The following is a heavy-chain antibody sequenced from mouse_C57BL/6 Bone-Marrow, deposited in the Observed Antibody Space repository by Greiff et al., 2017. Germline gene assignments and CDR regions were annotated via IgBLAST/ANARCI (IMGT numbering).Heavy chain of an antibody. CDR1: GYTFTDYY. V-gene: IGHV1-19*01. CDR2: INPYTGGT. D-gene: IGHD2-3*01. Sequence: VQLQQSGPVLVKPGASVKMSCKASGYTFTDYYMNWVKQSHGKSLEWIGVINPYTGGTSYNQQFKGKATLTVYESSSTAYMEVNSLTSEDSAVYYCARWGWLLRFFYYWGQGTTLTVSS. J-gene: IGHJ2*01. CDR3: ARWGWLLRFFYY.